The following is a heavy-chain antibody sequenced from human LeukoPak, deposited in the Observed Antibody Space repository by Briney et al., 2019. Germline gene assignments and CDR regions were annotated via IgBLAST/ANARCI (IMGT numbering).Heavy chain of an antibody. J-gene: IGHJ4*02. CDR1: GFTFDDYG. CDR2: INWNGGST. CDR3: AKDMNYYGSGSYLPFDY. V-gene: IGHV3-20*04. Sequence: GGSLRLSCAASGFTFDDYGMSWVRQAPGKGLEWVSGINWNGGSTGYADSVKGRFTISRDNAKNSLYLQMNSLRAEDTALYYCAKDMNYYGSGSYLPFDYWGQGTLVTVSS. D-gene: IGHD3-10*01.